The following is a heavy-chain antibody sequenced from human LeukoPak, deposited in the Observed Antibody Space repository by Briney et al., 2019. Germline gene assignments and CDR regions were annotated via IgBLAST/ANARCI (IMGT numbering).Heavy chain of an antibody. Sequence: GASVKVSCRASGYIFNTCYIHWVRQAPGQGLEWMGLINPSTGSTNYAQSFQGRVTVTRDTSTSTVYMELSSLRSEDAAIYFCARAYNWNDCFDYWGQGTPVTVSS. J-gene: IGHJ4*02. V-gene: IGHV1-46*02. D-gene: IGHD1-20*01. CDR2: INPSTGST. CDR1: GYIFNTCY. CDR3: ARAYNWNDCFDY.